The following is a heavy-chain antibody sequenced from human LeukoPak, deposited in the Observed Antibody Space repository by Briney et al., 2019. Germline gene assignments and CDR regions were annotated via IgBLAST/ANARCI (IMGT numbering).Heavy chain of an antibody. Sequence: ASVKVSCKASGYTLIRYGISWVRQAPGQRLEWMGWISGYNGNTNYAQNPQGRVTMTTDTATGTAHMELRSLRSDDAAVYYCARGTITMIVVPYFRDYFGCWGQGALVTVS. J-gene: IGHJ4*02. V-gene: IGHV1-18*01. CDR2: ISGYNGNT. D-gene: IGHD3-22*01. CDR1: GYTLIRYG. CDR3: ARGTITMIVVPYFRDYFGC.